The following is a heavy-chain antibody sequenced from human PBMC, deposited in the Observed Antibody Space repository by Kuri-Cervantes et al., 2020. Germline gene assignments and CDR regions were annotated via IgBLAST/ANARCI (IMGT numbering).Heavy chain of an antibody. CDR1: GFTFTTYS. Sequence: GESLKISCAASGFTFTTYSMNWVRQAPGKGLEWVSSISVTSSYIYYADSVKGRFTISRDNAKNSLYLQMNNLRAEDTALYYCARDSSYSGYDFDYWGQGTLVTVSS. J-gene: IGHJ4*02. D-gene: IGHD5-12*01. CDR3: ARDSSYSGYDFDY. CDR2: ISVTSSYI. V-gene: IGHV3-21*01.